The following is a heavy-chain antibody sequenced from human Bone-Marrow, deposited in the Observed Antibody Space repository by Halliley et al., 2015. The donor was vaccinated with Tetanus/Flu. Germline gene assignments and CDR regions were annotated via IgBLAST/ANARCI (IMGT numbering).Heavy chain of an antibody. D-gene: IGHD2-15*01. Sequence: WLGFLHYRGYTHYNPSLKGRGTVSVDPSKNQFSPKLSSVTAADTAVYYCARSLNGDYLLFFDYWGQGTLVTVSS. J-gene: IGHJ4*02. V-gene: IGHV4-31*02. CDR3: ARSLNGDYLLFFDY. CDR2: LHYRGYT.